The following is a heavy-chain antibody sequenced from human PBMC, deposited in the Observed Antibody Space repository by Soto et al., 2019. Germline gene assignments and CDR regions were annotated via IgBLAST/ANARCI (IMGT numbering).Heavy chain of an antibody. D-gene: IGHD4-4*01. CDR1: GDSINNSY. V-gene: IGHV4-59*01. CDR2: IYYTGST. J-gene: IGHJ4*02. CDR3: AKYRRTVAEGFTLDY. Sequence: SETLSLTSAVSGDSINNSYWSWIRQPPGKRLEWIGNIYYTGSTTYNPSLESRVTMSVDTSKNQFSLKLNSVDAAGTAVYYCAKYRRTVAEGFTLDYWGRGTLVTVSS.